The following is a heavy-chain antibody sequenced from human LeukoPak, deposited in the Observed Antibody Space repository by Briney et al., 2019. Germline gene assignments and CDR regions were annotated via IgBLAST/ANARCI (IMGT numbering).Heavy chain of an antibody. J-gene: IGHJ4*02. CDR3: ARARYSYTGIIDY. CDR2: INTDGTST. Sequence: PGGSLRLSCAASGFTFSDYWMHCVRQAPGKGLVWVSRINTDGTSTKYADSVKGRFTISRDNARNTVYLQMNSLRAEDTAVYYCARARYSYTGIIDYWGQGTLVTVSS. V-gene: IGHV3-74*01. CDR1: GFTFSDYW. D-gene: IGHD5-18*01.